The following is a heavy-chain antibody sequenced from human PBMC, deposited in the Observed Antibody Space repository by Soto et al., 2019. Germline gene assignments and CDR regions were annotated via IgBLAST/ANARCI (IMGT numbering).Heavy chain of an antibody. CDR3: ARLGYCSGGSCYPPRMPQYGMDV. CDR2: IYYSGST. V-gene: IGHV4-30-4*01. Sequence: PSETLSLTCTVSGGSISSGDYYWSWIRQPPGKGLEWIGYIYYSGSTYYNPSLKSRVTISVDTSKNQFSLKLSSVTAADTAVYSCARLGYCSGGSCYPPRMPQYGMDVWGQGTTVTVSS. J-gene: IGHJ6*02. D-gene: IGHD2-15*01. CDR1: GGSISSGDYY.